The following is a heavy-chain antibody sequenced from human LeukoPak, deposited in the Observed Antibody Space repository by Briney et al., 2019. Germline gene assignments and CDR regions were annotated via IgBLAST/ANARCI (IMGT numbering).Heavy chain of an antibody. CDR2: IYSGGST. J-gene: IGHJ2*01. CDR3: ARGSDYGDYGYFDL. Sequence: GGSLRLSCAASGFTLSSNYMSWVRQAPGKGLEWVSVIYSGGSTYYADSVKGRFTISRDNSKNTLYLQMNSLRAEDTAVYYCARGSDYGDYGYFDLWGRGTLVTVSS. V-gene: IGHV3-53*01. CDR1: GFTLSSNY. D-gene: IGHD4-17*01.